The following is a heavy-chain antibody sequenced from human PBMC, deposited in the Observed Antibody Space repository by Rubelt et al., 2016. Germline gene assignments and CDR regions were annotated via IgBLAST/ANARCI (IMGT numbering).Heavy chain of an antibody. Sequence: QVQLQESGPGLVKPSETLSLTCTVSGGSISSYYWSWIRQPPGKGLEWIGYIYYSGSTNYNPSLKSRVTISVDTSKNQVSLKLHPMTAADTAVYYCARLRGGYSDYWGQGTLVTVSS. D-gene: IGHD2-15*01. V-gene: IGHV4-59*08. CDR3: ARLRGGYSDY. J-gene: IGHJ4*02. CDR2: IYYSGST. CDR1: GGSISSYY.